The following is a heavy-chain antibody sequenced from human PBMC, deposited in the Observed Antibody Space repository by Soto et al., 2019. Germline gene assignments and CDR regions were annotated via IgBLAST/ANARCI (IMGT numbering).Heavy chain of an antibody. J-gene: IGHJ4*02. D-gene: IGHD6-13*01. Sequence: QVQLRESGPGLVKPSGTLSLTCAVSGVSISSHDWWTWVRQPPGKGLEWIGESHQSGNTNYNSSLESRVTISVDKSKNQFSLKLTSVTVADTAVYYCATRESSRFYWGQGTLVTVSS. V-gene: IGHV4-4*02. CDR2: SHQSGNT. CDR3: ATRESSRFY. CDR1: GVSISSHDW.